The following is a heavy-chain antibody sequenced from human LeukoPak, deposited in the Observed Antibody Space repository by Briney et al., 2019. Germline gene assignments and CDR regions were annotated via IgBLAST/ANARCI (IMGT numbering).Heavy chain of an antibody. CDR3: ATDPMGGSGWYDDY. Sequence: GASVKVSCKASGYTFTGYYMHWVRQAPGQGLEWMGWINSNSGGTNYAQKFQGRVTMTRDTSISTAYMELSSLRSEDTAVYYCATDPMGGSGWYDDYWGQGTLVTVSS. CDR1: GYTFTGYY. V-gene: IGHV1-2*02. D-gene: IGHD6-19*01. J-gene: IGHJ4*02. CDR2: INSNSGGT.